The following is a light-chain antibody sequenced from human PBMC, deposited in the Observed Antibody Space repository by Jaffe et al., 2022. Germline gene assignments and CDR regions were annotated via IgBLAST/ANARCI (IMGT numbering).Light chain of an antibody. CDR2: GKN. CDR1: SLRSYY. V-gene: IGLV3-19*01. CDR3: NSRDSSGNPVVV. Sequence: SSELTQDPAVSVALGQTVRITCQGDSLRSYYASWYQQKPGQAPVLVIYGKNNRPSGIPDRFSGSSSGNTASLTITGAQAEDEADYYCNSRDSSGNPVVVFGGGTKLTVL. J-gene: IGLJ2*01.